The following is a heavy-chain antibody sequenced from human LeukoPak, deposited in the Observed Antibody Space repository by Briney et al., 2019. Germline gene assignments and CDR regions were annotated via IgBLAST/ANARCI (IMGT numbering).Heavy chain of an antibody. D-gene: IGHD3-9*01. V-gene: IGHV3-48*04. Sequence: GGSLRLSCAASGFTFSSYSMKWVRQAPGKGLEWVSYISSSGSTIYYADSVKGRFTISSDDAKNSLYLQMNSLRAEDTAVYYCASGAFDWLPFDYWGQGTLVTVSS. J-gene: IGHJ4*02. CDR3: ASGAFDWLPFDY. CDR1: GFTFSSYS. CDR2: ISSSGSTI.